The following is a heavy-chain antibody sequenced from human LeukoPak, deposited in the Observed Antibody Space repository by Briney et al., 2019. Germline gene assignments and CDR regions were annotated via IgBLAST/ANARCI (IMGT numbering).Heavy chain of an antibody. V-gene: IGHV3-30*18. D-gene: IGHD1-1*01. CDR2: ISYDGSNK. Sequence: GGSLRLSCAASGFTFSSYGMHWVRQAPGKGLEWVAVISYDGSNKCYADSVKGRFTISRDNSKNTLYLQMNSLRAEDTAVYYCAKDTRGTTPRYGMDVWGKGTTVTVSS. CDR1: GFTFSSYG. J-gene: IGHJ6*04. CDR3: AKDTRGTTPRYGMDV.